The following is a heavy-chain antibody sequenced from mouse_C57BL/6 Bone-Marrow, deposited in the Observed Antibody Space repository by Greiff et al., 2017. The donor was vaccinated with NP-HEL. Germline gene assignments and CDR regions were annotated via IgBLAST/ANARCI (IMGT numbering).Heavy chain of an antibody. Sequence: EVKVVESGGGLVKPGGSLKLSCAASGFTFSDYGMHWVRQAPEKGLEWVAYISSGSSTIYYADTVKGRFTISRDNAKNTLFLQMTSLRSEDTAMYYCARETGRYFDYWGQGTTLTVSS. CDR3: ARETGRYFDY. D-gene: IGHD4-1*01. CDR2: ISSGSSTI. CDR1: GFTFSDYG. V-gene: IGHV5-17*01. J-gene: IGHJ2*01.